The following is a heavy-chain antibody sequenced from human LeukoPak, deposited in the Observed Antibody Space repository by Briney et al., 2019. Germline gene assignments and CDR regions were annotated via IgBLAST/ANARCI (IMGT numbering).Heavy chain of an antibody. CDR2: IYHSGST. D-gene: IGHD5-12*01. V-gene: IGHV4-4*02. Sequence: SETLSLTCAVSGGSISSSNWWSWVRPPPGKGLEWIGEIYHSGSTNYNPSLKSRVTISVDKSKNQFSLKLSSVTAADTAVYYCARDGGYGKDAFDIWGQGTMVTVSS. CDR1: GGSISSSNW. J-gene: IGHJ3*02. CDR3: ARDGGYGKDAFDI.